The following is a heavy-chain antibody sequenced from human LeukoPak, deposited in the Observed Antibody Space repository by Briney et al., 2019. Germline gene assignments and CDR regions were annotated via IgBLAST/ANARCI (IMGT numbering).Heavy chain of an antibody. CDR2: INHSGST. J-gene: IGHJ5*02. Sequence: SETLSLTCAVYGGSFSDYSWSWIRQPPGKGLEWIGEINHSGSTNYNPSLKSRVTMSVDTSKNQFSVKLSSVTAADTAVYFCARHGVATWFDPWGQGTLVTVSS. CDR1: GGSFSDYS. CDR3: ARHGVATWFDP. V-gene: IGHV4-34*01. D-gene: IGHD2-15*01.